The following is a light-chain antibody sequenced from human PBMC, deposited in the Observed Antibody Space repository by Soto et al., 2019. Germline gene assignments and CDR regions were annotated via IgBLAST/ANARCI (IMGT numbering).Light chain of an antibody. CDR2: EHN. CDR1: SGGIANNY. Sequence: NFMLTQPHYVSESPGETVTISCTRTSGGIANNYVQWYQQRPGSAPTIVIYEHNQRPSGVPDRCSGSTDGSSNSASLTISGLQTEGEADYYCQSYDSSLVLFGGGTKLTFL. V-gene: IGLV6-57*04. J-gene: IGLJ2*01. CDR3: QSYDSSLVL.